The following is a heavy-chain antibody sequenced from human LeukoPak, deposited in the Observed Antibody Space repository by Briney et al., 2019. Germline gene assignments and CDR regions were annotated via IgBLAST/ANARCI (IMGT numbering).Heavy chain of an antibody. V-gene: IGHV5-51*01. J-gene: IGHJ4*02. CDR3: ASTYYYGSGSFVSLVFDY. Sequence: GESVKISCKGSGYSFTSYWIGWVRQMPGKGLEWMGIIYPGDSDTRYSPSFQGQVTISADKSISTAYLQWSSLKASDTAMYYCASTYYYGSGSFVSLVFDYWGQGTLVTVSS. D-gene: IGHD3-10*01. CDR1: GYSFTSYW. CDR2: IYPGDSDT.